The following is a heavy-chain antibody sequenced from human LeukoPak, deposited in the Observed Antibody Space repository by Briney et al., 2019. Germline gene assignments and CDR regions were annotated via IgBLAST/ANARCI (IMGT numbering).Heavy chain of an antibody. Sequence: SETLSLTCAVSGGSITSSTYYWGWIRQAPGEGLDWIGSMFYSGSTYYNPSLESRVTISLDTSKTQFSLKLNSVTAADTAVYYCARHSPPANFSTGIVPAAPFDIWGQGTMVTVSS. V-gene: IGHV4-39*01. CDR2: MFYSGST. CDR3: ARHSPPANFSTGIVPAAPFDI. J-gene: IGHJ3*02. D-gene: IGHD2-2*01. CDR1: GGSITSSTYY.